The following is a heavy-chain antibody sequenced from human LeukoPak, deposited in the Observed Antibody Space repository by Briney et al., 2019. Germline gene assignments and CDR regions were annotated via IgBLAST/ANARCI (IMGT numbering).Heavy chain of an antibody. Sequence: SQTLSLTCTVSGGSISSGGYYWSWIRRHPGKGLEWIGYIYYSGSTYYNPSLKSRVTISVETSKNQFSLKLSSVTAADTAVYYCARGIVRVVPADYWGQGTLVTVSS. V-gene: IGHV4-31*03. CDR2: IYYSGST. J-gene: IGHJ4*02. CDR1: GGSISSGGYY. D-gene: IGHD2-8*02. CDR3: ARGIVRVVPADY.